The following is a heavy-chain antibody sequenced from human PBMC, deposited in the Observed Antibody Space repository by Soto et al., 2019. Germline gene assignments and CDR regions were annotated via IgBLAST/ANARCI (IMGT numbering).Heavy chain of an antibody. CDR3: AREQGIVVVPAAIGACDI. Sequence: GGSLRLSCAASGFTFSSYWMSWVRQAPGKGLEWVANIKQDGSEKYYVDSVKGRFTISRDNAKNSLYLQMNSLRAEDTAVEYWAREQGIVVVPAAIGACDIWGQGTMVTVSS. J-gene: IGHJ3*02. V-gene: IGHV3-7*01. CDR1: GFTFSSYW. CDR2: IKQDGSEK. D-gene: IGHD2-2*02.